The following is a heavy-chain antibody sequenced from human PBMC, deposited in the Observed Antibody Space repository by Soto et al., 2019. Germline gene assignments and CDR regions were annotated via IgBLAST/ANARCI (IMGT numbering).Heavy chain of an antibody. CDR1: GGSISSYY. D-gene: IGHD1-26*01. CDR2: IYSSGST. CDR3: AATPRY. V-gene: IGHV4-59*01. Sequence: PSETLSLTFTVSGGSISSYYWSWIRQPPGKGLEWIGYIYSSGSTNYNPSLKGRVTMSLDTSKNQVSLNVTSVTAADTAVYYCAATPRYWGQGRLVT. J-gene: IGHJ4*02.